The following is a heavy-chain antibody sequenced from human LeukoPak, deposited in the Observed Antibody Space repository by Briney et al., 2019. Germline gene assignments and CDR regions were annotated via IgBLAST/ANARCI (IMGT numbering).Heavy chain of an antibody. D-gene: IGHD1-26*01. CDR3: ARDPYSGSYGPYYYYYMDV. CDR1: GFTFSTYS. V-gene: IGHV3-21*06. Sequence: GGSLRLSCAASGFTFSTYSMNWVRQAPGKGPEWVSSITSSSSYIYYADSVKGRFTISRDNAKNSLYLQMDSLRVEDTAVYYCARDPYSGSYGPYYYYYMDVWGKGTTVTISS. J-gene: IGHJ6*03. CDR2: ITSSSSYI.